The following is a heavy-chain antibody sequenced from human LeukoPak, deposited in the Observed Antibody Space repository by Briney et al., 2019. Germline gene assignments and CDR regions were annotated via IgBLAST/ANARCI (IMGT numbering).Heavy chain of an antibody. Sequence: ASVKVSCKASAYTFTSYYMHWVRQAPGQGLEWMGIINPSGGSTSYAQKFQGGVTMTRDTSTSTVYMELSSLRSEDTAVYYCARAAYITMVRGVNRPSDLDYRGQGTLVTVSS. J-gene: IGHJ4*02. CDR3: ARAAYITMVRGVNRPSDLDY. V-gene: IGHV1-46*03. D-gene: IGHD3-10*01. CDR2: INPSGGST. CDR1: AYTFTSYY.